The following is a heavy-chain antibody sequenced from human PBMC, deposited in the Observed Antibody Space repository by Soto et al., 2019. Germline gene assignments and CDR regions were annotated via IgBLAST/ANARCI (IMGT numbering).Heavy chain of an antibody. CDR2: IYHSGST. J-gene: IGHJ5*02. Sequence: PAETLSLTCAFSGCSISSGGYSWSWIRQPPGKGLEWIGYIYHSGSTYYNPSLKSRVTISVDRSKNQFSLKLSSVTAADTAVYYCARVPSPWGQGTLVTVSS. V-gene: IGHV4-30-2*01. CDR3: ARVPSP. CDR1: GCSISSGGYS.